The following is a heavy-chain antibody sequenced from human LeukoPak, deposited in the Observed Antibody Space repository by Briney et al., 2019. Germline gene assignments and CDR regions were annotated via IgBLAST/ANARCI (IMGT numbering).Heavy chain of an antibody. CDR1: GGSISSYY. J-gene: IGHJ3*02. Sequence: SETLSLTCTVSGGSISSYYWSWIRQPPGKGLEWIGYIYYSGSTNYNPSLKSRVTISVDTSKNQFSLKLSSVTAADTAVYYCARHFRVGYYDSNPPDAFDIWGQGTMVTVSS. CDR2: IYYSGST. CDR3: ARHFRVGYYDSNPPDAFDI. D-gene: IGHD3-22*01. V-gene: IGHV4-59*08.